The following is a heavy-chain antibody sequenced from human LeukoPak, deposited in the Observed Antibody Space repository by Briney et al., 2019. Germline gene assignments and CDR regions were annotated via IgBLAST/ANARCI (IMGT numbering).Heavy chain of an antibody. Sequence: GASVKVSCKASGYTFTSYYMHWVRQAPGQGLEWMGCINPKSGGTNYAQKFQGRVTMTRDTSITTAYMELRSDDTAVYYCARGGSGSGWLYYFDSWGQGTLVTVSS. CDR1: GYTFTSYY. J-gene: IGHJ4*02. CDR2: INPKSGGT. CDR3: ARGGSGSGWLYYFDS. V-gene: IGHV1-2*02. D-gene: IGHD6-19*01.